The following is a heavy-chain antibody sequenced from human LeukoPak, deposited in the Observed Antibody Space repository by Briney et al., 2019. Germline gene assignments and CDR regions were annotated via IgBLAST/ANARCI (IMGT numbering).Heavy chain of an antibody. J-gene: IGHJ5*02. D-gene: IGHD2-2*02. Sequence: ASVKVSCKASGYTFASYAIHWVRQAPGQRLEWMGWINAGYDNTKYSQKFQGRVTITRDTSATTAYMELSSLRSEDTAVYYCAGSYCTTTDCYTWFDPWGRGTLVTVSS. CDR3: AGSYCTTTDCYTWFDP. V-gene: IGHV1-3*01. CDR1: GYTFASYA. CDR2: INAGYDNT.